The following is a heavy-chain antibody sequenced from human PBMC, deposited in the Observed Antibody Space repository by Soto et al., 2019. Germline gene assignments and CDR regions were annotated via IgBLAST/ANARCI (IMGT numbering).Heavy chain of an antibody. CDR3: ARVPPWGDSGSFYIQHYDS. CDR2: INVGSGNT. CDR1: GNSFVTYA. V-gene: IGHV1-3*01. Sequence: ASVKVSCKSSGNSFVTYAIHWVRQAPRQRRQWMGWINVGSGNTKYAQDFQGRVTFTRDTAATTTFMELSSLRSEDAAVSYCARVPPWGDSGSFYIQHYDSWGQGTLVTVSA. J-gene: IGHJ4*02. D-gene: IGHD3-10*01.